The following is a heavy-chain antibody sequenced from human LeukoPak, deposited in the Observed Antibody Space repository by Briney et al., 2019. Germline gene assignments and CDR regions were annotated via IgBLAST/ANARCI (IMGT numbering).Heavy chain of an antibody. J-gene: IGHJ4*02. D-gene: IGHD1-26*01. V-gene: IGHV1-69*05. CDR3: ARVLHSGTLH. CDR1: GGTFSSYA. CDR2: IIPIFGTA. Sequence: ASVKVSCKASGGTFSSYAISWVRQAPGQGLGWMGRIIPIFGTANYAQKFQGRVTITTDESTSTAYMELSSLRSEDTAVYYCARVLHSGTLHWGQGTLVTVSS.